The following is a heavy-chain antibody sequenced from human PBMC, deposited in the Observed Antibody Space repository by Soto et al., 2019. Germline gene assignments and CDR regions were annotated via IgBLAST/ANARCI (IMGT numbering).Heavy chain of an antibody. CDR1: GFTFSSYA. CDR3: AWNSRPNYYYYGMDV. Sequence: EVQLLESGGGLVQPGGSLRLSCAASGFTFSSYAMSWVRQAPGKGLEWVSAISGSGGSTYYADSVKGRFTISRDNSKNTLYLQMNSLRAEDTAVYYYAWNSRPNYYYYGMDVWGQGTTVTVSS. D-gene: IGHD1-7*01. CDR2: ISGSGGST. J-gene: IGHJ6*02. V-gene: IGHV3-23*01.